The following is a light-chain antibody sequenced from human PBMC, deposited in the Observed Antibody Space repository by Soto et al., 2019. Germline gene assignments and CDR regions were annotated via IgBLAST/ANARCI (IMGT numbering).Light chain of an antibody. Sequence: EIVLTQSPATLSWSPGERATLSCRASQSVSSYLAWYQQKPGQAPRLLIYDASNRATGIPARFSGSGSGTDFTLTISSLEPEDFAVYYCQQRSNWPRGTFGQGTKLEIK. CDR1: QSVSSY. V-gene: IGKV3-11*01. CDR2: DAS. CDR3: QQRSNWPRGT. J-gene: IGKJ2*02.